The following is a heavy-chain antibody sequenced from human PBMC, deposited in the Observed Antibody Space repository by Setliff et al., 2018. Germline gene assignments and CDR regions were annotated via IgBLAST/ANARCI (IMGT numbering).Heavy chain of an antibody. CDR1: GGSFSGYY. V-gene: IGHV4-34*01. Sequence: ASETLSLTCAVYGGSFSGYYWNWIRQAPGKGLEWIGEINHRGTTSYTPSLKGRVTISVDTSKNLFSLKLSSVTAADTAVYFCARGPRFDYESPTYRRRFDPWGQGTAVTVS. CDR3: ARGPRFDYESPTYRRRFDP. J-gene: IGHJ5*02. D-gene: IGHD3-22*01. CDR2: INHRGTT.